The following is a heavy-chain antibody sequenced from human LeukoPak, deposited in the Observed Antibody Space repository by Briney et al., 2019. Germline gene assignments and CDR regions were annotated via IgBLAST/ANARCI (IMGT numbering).Heavy chain of an antibody. D-gene: IGHD2-2*01. Sequence: SETLSLTCTVSGGSISSGGYNWSWIRQHPGKGLEWIGYIYYSGSTYYNPSLKSRVTISVDTSKNQFSLKLSSVTAADTAVYYCARELPIPAAMFGWFDPWGQGTLVTVSS. J-gene: IGHJ5*02. CDR3: ARELPIPAAMFGWFDP. V-gene: IGHV4-31*03. CDR2: IYYSGST. CDR1: GGSISSGGYN.